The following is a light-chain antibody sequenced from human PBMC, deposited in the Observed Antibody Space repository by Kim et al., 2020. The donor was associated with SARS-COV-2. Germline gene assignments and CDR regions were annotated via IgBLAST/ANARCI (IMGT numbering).Light chain of an antibody. CDR2: DAS. V-gene: IGKV3-11*01. J-gene: IGKJ2*03. CDR1: QSVSSY. Sequence: LSPGERATLSGRASQSVSSYVAWYQQKPGQAPRLLIYDASNRATGIPARFSGSGSGTDFTLTISSLEPEDFAVYYCQQRSNWPPYSFGQGTKLEI. CDR3: QQRSNWPPYS.